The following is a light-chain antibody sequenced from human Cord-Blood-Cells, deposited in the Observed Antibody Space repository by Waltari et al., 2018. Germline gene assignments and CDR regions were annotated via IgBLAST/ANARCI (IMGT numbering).Light chain of an antibody. V-gene: IGKV3-11*01. CDR3: QQRSNWPYT. CDR1: QSVSRY. Sequence: EIVLTQSPATLSLSPGERATPSCRASQSVSRYLAWYQQKPGQAPRLLIYDASNSATGIPARFSGSGSGTDFTLTISSLEPEDFAVYYCQQRSNWPYTFGQGTKLEIK. J-gene: IGKJ2*01. CDR2: DAS.